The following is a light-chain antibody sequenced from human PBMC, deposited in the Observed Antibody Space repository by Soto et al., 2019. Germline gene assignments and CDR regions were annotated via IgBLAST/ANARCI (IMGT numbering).Light chain of an antibody. V-gene: IGKV3-20*01. Sequence: ESVLTQSPGTLSLSPGERATLSCRASQSVTNRYFAWYQQRPDQAPRLLIYGISNRATGIPDRFSGSGSGTDFTLTISRLEPEDFVVYYCQQYSSLPHTFGQGTKLEVK. J-gene: IGKJ2*01. CDR2: GIS. CDR3: QQYSSLPHT. CDR1: QSVTNRY.